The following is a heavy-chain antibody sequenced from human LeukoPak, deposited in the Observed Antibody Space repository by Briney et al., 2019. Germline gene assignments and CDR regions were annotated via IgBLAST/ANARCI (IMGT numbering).Heavy chain of an antibody. CDR2: IYHSGSA. J-gene: IGHJ4*02. CDR1: GGSISSNNW. D-gene: IGHD5-18*01. V-gene: IGHV4-4*02. CDR3: ARDVGTALVTGDY. Sequence: PSETLSLTCGVSGGSISSNNWWSWVRQPPGQGLEWIGEIYHSGSANYNPSLKSRVTISVDKSKNQLSLKLISATAADTAVYYCARDVGTALVTGDYWGQGTLVTVSS.